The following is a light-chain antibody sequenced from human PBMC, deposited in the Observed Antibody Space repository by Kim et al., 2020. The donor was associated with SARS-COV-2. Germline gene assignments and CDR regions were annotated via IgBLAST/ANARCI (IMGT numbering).Light chain of an antibody. CDR2: KDR. J-gene: IGLJ2*01. CDR1: VLAKKY. V-gene: IGLV3-27*01. CDR3: YSAADNPI. Sequence: SYELTQPSSVSVSPGQTARITCSGDVLAKKYARWFQQKPGQAPVLVIYKDRERPSGIPERFSGSSSGTTVTLTISGAQVEDEADYYCYSAADNPIFGGGTQLTVL.